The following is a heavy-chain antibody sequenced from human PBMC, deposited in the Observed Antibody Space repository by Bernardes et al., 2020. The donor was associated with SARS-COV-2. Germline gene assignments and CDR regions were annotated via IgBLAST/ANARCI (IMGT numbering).Heavy chain of an antibody. CDR1: GGSFSGYY. CDR3: ARGDKVAGSRGGAY. D-gene: IGHD6-19*01. Sequence: SETLSLTCAVYGGSFSGYYWSWIRQPPGKGLEWIGEINHSGRTNYNPSLKSRVTISVDTSKNQFSLKLSSVTAADTAVYYCARGDKVAGSRGGAYWGQGTLVTVSS. CDR2: INHSGRT. J-gene: IGHJ4*02. V-gene: IGHV4-34*01.